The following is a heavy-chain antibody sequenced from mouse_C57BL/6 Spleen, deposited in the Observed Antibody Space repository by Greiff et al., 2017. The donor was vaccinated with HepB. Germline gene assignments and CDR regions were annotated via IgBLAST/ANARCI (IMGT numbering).Heavy chain of an antibody. D-gene: IGHD1-1*01. CDR1: GFNIKNTY. V-gene: IGHV14-3*01. J-gene: IGHJ4*01. Sequence: VQLQQSVAELVRPGASVKLSCTASGFNIKNTYMHWVKQRPEQGLEWIGRIDPANGNTKYAPKFQGKATITADTSSNTAYLQLSSLTSEDTAIDYCARRDHYYGSSYGAMDYWGQGTSVTVSS. CDR3: ARRDHYYGSSYGAMDY. CDR2: IDPANGNT.